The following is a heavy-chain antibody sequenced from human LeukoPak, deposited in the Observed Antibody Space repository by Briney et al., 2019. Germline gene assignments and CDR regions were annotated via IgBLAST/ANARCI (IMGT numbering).Heavy chain of an antibody. CDR3: ARHRGPYQLWVDNWFDP. CDR2: IYYSGST. J-gene: IGHJ5*02. Sequence: SETLSLTCTVAGGSISSSSYYWGWIRQPPGKGLEWIGSIYYSGSTYYNPSLKSRVTISVDTSKNQFSLKLSSVTAADTAVYYCARHRGPYQLWVDNWFDPWGQGTLVTVSS. CDR1: GGSISSSSYY. D-gene: IGHD2-2*01. V-gene: IGHV4-39*01.